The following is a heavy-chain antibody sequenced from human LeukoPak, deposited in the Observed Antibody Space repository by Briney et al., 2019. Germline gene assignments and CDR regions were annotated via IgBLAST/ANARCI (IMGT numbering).Heavy chain of an antibody. J-gene: IGHJ4*02. Sequence: GGPLRLSCAASGFTFRNYAMSWVRQAPGKGLEWVSTISGSGTSTYYADSVKGRFTISRDNSKNTLYLQTNSLRTEDTAVYYCAKGAWLHGVGYFGYWGQGTLVTVSS. V-gene: IGHV3-23*01. CDR3: AKGAWLHGVGYFGY. CDR2: ISGSGTST. D-gene: IGHD5-24*01. CDR1: GFTFRNYA.